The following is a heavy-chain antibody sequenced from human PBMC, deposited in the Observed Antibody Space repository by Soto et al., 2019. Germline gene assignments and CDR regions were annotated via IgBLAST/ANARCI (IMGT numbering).Heavy chain of an antibody. J-gene: IGHJ6*02. Sequence: EVQLLESGGGWVQPGGSLRLSCAASGFTFSTFVMTWVRQVPGEGLEWSSSITGSGKSAYYADSVKGRFTISRDNSKNTLYLPISSLGVDDTAVYHCAVHLGENYYAMDVWGQGTTVTVSS. V-gene: IGHV3-23*01. CDR2: ITGSGKSA. CDR3: AVHLGENYYAMDV. D-gene: IGHD3-10*01. CDR1: GFTFSTFV.